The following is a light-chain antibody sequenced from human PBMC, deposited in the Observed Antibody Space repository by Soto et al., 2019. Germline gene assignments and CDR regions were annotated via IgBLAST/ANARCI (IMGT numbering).Light chain of an antibody. CDR1: QSVSSI. CDR2: GAS. V-gene: IGKV3-15*01. Sequence: EIVMTQSPATLSVSPGERATLSCRASQSVSSILAWYQQKPGQAPRLLIYGASTRATGIPARFSGIRSATDFTLTISSLQSEDFALYYCQQYNNWPPTFGQGTRLEIK. CDR3: QQYNNWPPT. J-gene: IGKJ5*01.